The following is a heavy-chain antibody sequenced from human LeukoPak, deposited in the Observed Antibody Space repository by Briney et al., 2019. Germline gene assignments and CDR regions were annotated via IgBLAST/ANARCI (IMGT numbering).Heavy chain of an antibody. Sequence: PGGSLRLSCAASGFTFSSYSMNWVRQAPGKGLEWVSYISSSSSTIYYADSVKGRFTISRDNAKNSLYLQMNSLRDEDTAVYYCARELLVVVAATPYYYYGMDVWGQGTTVTVSS. V-gene: IGHV3-48*02. CDR1: GFTFSSYS. D-gene: IGHD2-15*01. CDR3: ARELLVVVAATPYYYYGMDV. CDR2: ISSSSSTI. J-gene: IGHJ6*02.